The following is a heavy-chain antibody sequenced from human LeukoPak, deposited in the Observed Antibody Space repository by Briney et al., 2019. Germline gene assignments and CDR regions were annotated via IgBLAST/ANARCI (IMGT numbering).Heavy chain of an antibody. J-gene: IGHJ4*02. V-gene: IGHV3-74*01. CDR3: ARSAWVDYFDY. CDR2: INSDGSST. Sequence: GGSLRLSCAASGFTFSNAWMSWVRQAPGKGLVWVSRINSDGSSTSYADSVKGRFTISRDNAKNTLYLQMNSLRAEDTAVYYCARSAWVDYFDYWGQGTLVTVSS. D-gene: IGHD2-15*01. CDR1: GFTFSNAW.